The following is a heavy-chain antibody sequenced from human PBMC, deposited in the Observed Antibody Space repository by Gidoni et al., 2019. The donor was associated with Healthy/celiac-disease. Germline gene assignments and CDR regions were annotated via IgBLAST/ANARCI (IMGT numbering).Heavy chain of an antibody. V-gene: IGHV3-23*01. D-gene: IGHD2-15*01. CDR1: GFTFSSYA. Sequence: EVQLLESGGGLVQPGGSLRLSCAASGFTFSSYAMSWVRQAPGKGLEWVSAISGSGGSTYYADSVKGRFTISRDKSKNTLYLQMNSLRAEDTAVYYCAKVPSGFCSGGSCPIDYWGQGTLVTVSS. J-gene: IGHJ4*02. CDR3: AKVPSGFCSGGSCPIDY. CDR2: ISGSGGST.